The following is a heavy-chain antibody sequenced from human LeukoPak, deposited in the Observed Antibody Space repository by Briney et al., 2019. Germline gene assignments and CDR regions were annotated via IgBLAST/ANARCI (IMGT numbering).Heavy chain of an antibody. CDR1: GGSISSYY. V-gene: IGHV4-59*08. CDR3: ARHRRITMIVVVITRLENAFDI. D-gene: IGHD3-22*01. Sequence: PSETLSLTCTVSGGSISSYYWSWIRQPPGKGLEWIGYIYYSGSTNYNPSLKSRVTISVDTSKNQFSLKLSSVTAADTAVYYCARHRRITMIVVVITRLENAFDIWGQGTMVTVSS. CDR2: IYYSGST. J-gene: IGHJ3*02.